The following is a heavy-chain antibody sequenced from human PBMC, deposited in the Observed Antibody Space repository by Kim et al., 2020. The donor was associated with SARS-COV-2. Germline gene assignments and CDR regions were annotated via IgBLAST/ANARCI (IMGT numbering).Heavy chain of an antibody. Sequence: ASVKVSCKASGYTFTSYYMHWVRQAPGQGLEWMGIINPSGGSTSYAQKFQGRVTMTRDTSTSTVYMELSSLRSEDTAVYYCARDQRYYDSSGYYSFDYWGQGTLVTVSS. CDR1: GYTFTSYY. CDR3: ARDQRYYDSSGYYSFDY. D-gene: IGHD3-22*01. J-gene: IGHJ4*02. CDR2: INPSGGST. V-gene: IGHV1-46*01.